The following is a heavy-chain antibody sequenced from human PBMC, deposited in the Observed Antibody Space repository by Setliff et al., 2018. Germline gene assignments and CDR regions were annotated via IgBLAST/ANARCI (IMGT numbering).Heavy chain of an antibody. CDR2: IYTSGST. CDR1: GGSISSGSYY. V-gene: IGHV4-61*09. J-gene: IGHJ6*04. CDR3: AREVGYYDSSGYPDV. Sequence: SETLSLTRTVSGGSISSGSYYWSWIRQPAGKGLEWIGHIYTSGSTYYNPSLKSRVTISVDTSKNQFSLKLSSVTAADTAVYYCAREVGYYDSSGYPDVWGKGTTVTVSS. D-gene: IGHD3-22*01.